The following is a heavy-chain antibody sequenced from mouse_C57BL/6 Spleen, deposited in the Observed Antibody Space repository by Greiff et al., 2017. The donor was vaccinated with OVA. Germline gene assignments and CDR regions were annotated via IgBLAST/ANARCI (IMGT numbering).Heavy chain of an antibody. V-gene: IGHV1-42*01. D-gene: IGHD1-2*01. CDR3: ERSTAYYFDY. Sequence: VQLQQSGPELVKPGASVKISCKASGYSFTGYYMNWVKQSPEKSLEWIGEINPSTGGTTYNQKFKAKATLTVDKSSSTAYMQLKSLTSEASAVYYCERSTAYYFDYWGQGTTLTVSS. CDR2: INPSTGGT. CDR1: GYSFTGYY. J-gene: IGHJ2*01.